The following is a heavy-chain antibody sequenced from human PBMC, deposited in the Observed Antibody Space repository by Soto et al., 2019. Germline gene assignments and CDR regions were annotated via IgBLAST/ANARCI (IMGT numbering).Heavy chain of an antibody. J-gene: IGHJ6*03. D-gene: IGHD4-4*01. Sequence: SETLSLTCTVSGGSISSGGYYWSWIRQHPGKGLEWIGYIYYSGSTYYNPSLKSRITISVDTSKNQFSLKLSSVTAADTAVYYCARFHDYKFDYYMDVWGKGTTVTVSS. CDR3: ARFHDYKFDYYMDV. CDR1: GGSISSGGYY. V-gene: IGHV4-31*03. CDR2: IYYSGST.